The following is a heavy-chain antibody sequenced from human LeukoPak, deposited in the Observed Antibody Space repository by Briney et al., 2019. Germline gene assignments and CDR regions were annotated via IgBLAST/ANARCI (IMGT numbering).Heavy chain of an antibody. J-gene: IGHJ5*02. D-gene: IGHD3-10*01. Sequence: PGGSLRLSCAASGFTVSDTDMSWVRQAPGKGLEWVSVLHPGGNTYYADSVKGRFTISRDNSKNTLYLQMNSLRAEDTAVYYCARGHYPGSASWGQGTLVTVSS. CDR1: GFTVSDTD. CDR2: LHPGGNT. CDR3: ARGHYPGSAS. V-gene: IGHV3-53*01.